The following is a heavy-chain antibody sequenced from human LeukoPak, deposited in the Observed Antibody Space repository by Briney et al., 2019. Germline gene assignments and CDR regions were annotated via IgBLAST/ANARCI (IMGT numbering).Heavy chain of an antibody. CDR1: GGSISSSSYY. V-gene: IGHV4-39*01. Sequence: SETLSLTCTVSGGSISSSSYYWGWIRQPPGKGLEWIGSIFYSGSTYYNPSLKSRVTISVDTSKNRSSLKLRSVTAAVTAVYYCARSPRLIAVAGHFDYWGQGTLVTVSS. CDR2: IFYSGST. CDR3: ARSPRLIAVAGHFDY. D-gene: IGHD6-19*01. J-gene: IGHJ4*02.